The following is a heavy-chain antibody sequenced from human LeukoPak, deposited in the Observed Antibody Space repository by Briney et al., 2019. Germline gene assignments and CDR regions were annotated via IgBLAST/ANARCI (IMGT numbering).Heavy chain of an antibody. V-gene: IGHV3-69-1*02. J-gene: IGHJ4*02. CDR3: AREGSGYDSKSYFDY. CDR1: GFTFSDYH. Sequence: GGSLRLSCAASGFTFSDYHMSWIRQAPGKGLEWVSYIIRGTTIYYADSVKGRFTISRDNAKNSLYLQMNSLRAEETAVYYCAREGSGYDSKSYFDYWGQGTLVTVSS. D-gene: IGHD5-12*01. CDR2: IIRGTTI.